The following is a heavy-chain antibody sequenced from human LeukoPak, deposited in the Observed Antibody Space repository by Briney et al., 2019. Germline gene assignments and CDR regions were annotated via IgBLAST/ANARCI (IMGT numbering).Heavy chain of an antibody. V-gene: IGHV3-33*01. D-gene: IGHD6-13*01. Sequence: GGSLRLSCAASGFTFSGYGMHWVRQAPGKGLEWVAVIWYDGSNKYYADSVKGRFTISRDNSKNTLYLQMNSLRAEDTAVYYCARESSSSWYAPDYWGQGTLVTVSS. CDR2: IWYDGSNK. CDR1: GFTFSGYG. CDR3: ARESSSSWYAPDY. J-gene: IGHJ4*02.